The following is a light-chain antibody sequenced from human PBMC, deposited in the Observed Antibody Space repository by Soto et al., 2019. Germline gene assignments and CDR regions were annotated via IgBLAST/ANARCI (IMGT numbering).Light chain of an antibody. CDR2: EVT. V-gene: IGLV2-8*01. J-gene: IGLJ1*01. Sequence: QSALTQPPSASGSPGQSVTISCTGTSSDVGAYDFVSWYQQHPVEAPKLMIYEVTKRPSGVPDRFSGSKSGNTASLTVSGLQTEDEADYYCSSFSKSNNFVFGTGTKVTVL. CDR1: SSDVGAYDF. CDR3: SSFSKSNNFV.